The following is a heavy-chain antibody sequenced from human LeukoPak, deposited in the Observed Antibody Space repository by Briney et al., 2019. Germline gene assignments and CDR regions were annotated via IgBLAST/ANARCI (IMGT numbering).Heavy chain of an antibody. V-gene: IGHV3-30-3*01. CDR1: GFTFSSYA. CDR3: AKDINRFLEWLFLY. Sequence: ERSLRLSCAASGFTFSSYAMHWVRQAPGKGLEWVAVISYDGSNKYYADSVKGRFTISRDNSKNTLYLQMNSLRAEDTAVYYCAKDINRFLEWLFLYWGQGTLVTVSS. CDR2: ISYDGSNK. J-gene: IGHJ4*02. D-gene: IGHD3-3*01.